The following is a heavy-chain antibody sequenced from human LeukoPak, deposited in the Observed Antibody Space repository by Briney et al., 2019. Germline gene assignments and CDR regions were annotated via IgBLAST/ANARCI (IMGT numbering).Heavy chain of an antibody. Sequence: GGSLRLSCAASGFIFDDYAMHWVRQAPGKGPEWVSGLSWNNGTIGYADSVKGRFTISRDNAKNSLYLQMNSLRAEDTAVYYCARELEPIQDPYFDYWGQGTLVTVSS. D-gene: IGHD5-18*01. V-gene: IGHV3-9*01. CDR1: GFIFDDYA. CDR3: ARELEPIQDPYFDY. CDR2: LSWNNGTI. J-gene: IGHJ4*02.